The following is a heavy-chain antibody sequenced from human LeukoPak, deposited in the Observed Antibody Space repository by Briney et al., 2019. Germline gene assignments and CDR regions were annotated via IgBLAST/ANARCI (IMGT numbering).Heavy chain of an antibody. CDR2: ISAYKGFT. V-gene: IGHV1-18*01. J-gene: IGHJ4*02. D-gene: IGHD1-1*01. CDR1: GDTFTSYG. Sequence: ASVNVSCKASGDTFTSYGISWVRQAPGQGLEWMGWISAYKGFTKYVQNLQGRVTMTTDTSTNTAYMELRSLRSDDTAVYYCARVATTSRDFDYWGQGTQVTVSS. CDR3: ARVATTSRDFDY.